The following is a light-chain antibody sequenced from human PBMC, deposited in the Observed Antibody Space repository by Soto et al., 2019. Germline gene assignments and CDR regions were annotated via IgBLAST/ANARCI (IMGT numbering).Light chain of an antibody. V-gene: IGLV1-40*01. Sequence: QLVLTQPPSVSGAPGQRVTISCTGSGTNIGAGYEVHWYHQVPGTAPKLLIYDSTNRPSGVPDRFSGSKSGTSASLAITGLQAEDEGDYYCQSYDNSLSGSGVFGTGTKVTVL. J-gene: IGLJ1*01. CDR2: DST. CDR3: QSYDNSLSGSGV. CDR1: GTNIGAGYE.